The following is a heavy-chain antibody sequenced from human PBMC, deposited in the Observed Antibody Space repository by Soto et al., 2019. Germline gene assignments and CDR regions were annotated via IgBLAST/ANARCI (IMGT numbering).Heavy chain of an antibody. Sequence: SVKVACKASGYTLTIYGSSWVREATVQGLEWMGWISAYNGNTNYAQKLQGRVTMTTDTSTSTAYMELRSLRSDDTAVYYCAREKNEYSRSFAAFDISGQPTMVTVSS. J-gene: IGHJ3*02. CDR2: ISAYNGNT. CDR1: GYTLTIYG. V-gene: IGHV1-18*01. D-gene: IGHD6-6*01. CDR3: AREKNEYSRSFAAFDI.